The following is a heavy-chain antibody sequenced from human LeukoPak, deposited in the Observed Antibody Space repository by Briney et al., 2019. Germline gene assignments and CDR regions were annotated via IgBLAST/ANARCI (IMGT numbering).Heavy chain of an antibody. V-gene: IGHV1-18*01. J-gene: IGHJ6*02. CDR1: GYTFTSYG. CDR2: ISAYNGNT. Sequence: ASVKVSCKASGYTFTSYGISWVRQAPGQGLEWMGWISAYNGNTNYTQKLRGRVTMTTDTSTNTGYMELRSLRSDDTAVYFCARDQLRYYGSNNYYSDMDFWGQGTTVTVSS. CDR3: ARDQLRYYGSNNYYSDMDF. D-gene: IGHD3-10*01.